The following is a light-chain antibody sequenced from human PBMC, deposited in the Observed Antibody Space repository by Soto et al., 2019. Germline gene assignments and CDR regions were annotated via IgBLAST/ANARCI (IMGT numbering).Light chain of an antibody. V-gene: IGKV3-20*01. J-gene: IGKJ4*01. CDR1: QSVSSSY. CDR3: QHYGGSPFP. CDR2: AAS. Sequence: EIVLTQSPGTLSLSPGERATLSCRASQSVSSSYLAWYQQKPGQAPRLLIYAASSRATGIPDRFSGSVSGTDFGLTISRLEPEDFAIYYCQHYGGSPFPFGGGTRVEIK.